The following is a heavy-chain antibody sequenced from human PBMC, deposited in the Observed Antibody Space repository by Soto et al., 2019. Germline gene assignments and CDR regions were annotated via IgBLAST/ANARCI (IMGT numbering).Heavy chain of an antibody. CDR1: GFTFRSHA. CDR2: INSDGSST. J-gene: IGHJ4*02. D-gene: IGHD6-6*01. CDR3: ASGGSSLNFDS. V-gene: IGHV3-74*01. Sequence: PGGSLRLSCAASGFTFRSHAMSWVRQAPGKGLEGVSWINSDGSSTSYADSVKGGVTISRDNAKNTLYLQMNSLRAEDTAVYYCASGGSSLNFDSWGQGTLVTSPQ.